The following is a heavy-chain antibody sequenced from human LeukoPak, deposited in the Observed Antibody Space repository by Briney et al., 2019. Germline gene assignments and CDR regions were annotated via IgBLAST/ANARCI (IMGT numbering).Heavy chain of an antibody. CDR1: GFTFDDYT. J-gene: IGHJ4*02. Sequence: GGSLRLSCAASGFTFDDYTMHWVRQVPGKGLEWVSLISWDGDRAFYADLVKGRFTVSRDNSKNFLHLQMSNLTTEDAALYFCARPYGGNSYFFDYWGQGTLVTVSS. D-gene: IGHD4-23*01. CDR2: ISWDGDRA. V-gene: IGHV3-43*01. CDR3: ARPYGGNSYFFDY.